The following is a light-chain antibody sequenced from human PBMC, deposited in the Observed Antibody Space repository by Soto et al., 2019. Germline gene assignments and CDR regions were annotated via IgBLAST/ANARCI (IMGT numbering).Light chain of an antibody. J-gene: IGLJ3*02. CDR1: SNDIGHYNS. CDR3: ASYTRTVTVV. Sequence: QSALTQPASVSGSPGQSITISCTGTSNDIGHYNSVSWYQQHPAKAPKLMISEVSNRPSGISNRFSGSKSGNTAFLTISGLQAEDEADYYCASYTRTVTVVFGGGTKLTVL. CDR2: EVS. V-gene: IGLV2-14*01.